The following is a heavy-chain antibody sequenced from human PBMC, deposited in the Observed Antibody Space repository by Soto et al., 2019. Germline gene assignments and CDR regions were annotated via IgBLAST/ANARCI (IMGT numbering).Heavy chain of an antibody. Sequence: GGSLRLSCATSGLTFSSYAMTWVRQAPGKGLEWVSAFSDSGVRTYYADSVKGRFTTSTDNSKTPPSRQMNSLTAEDTAVYSFASRAYSNFGSDFWGQGTLVTVYS. CDR1: GLTFSSYA. V-gene: IGHV3-23*01. CDR2: FSDSGVRT. J-gene: IGHJ4*02. D-gene: IGHD4-4*01. CDR3: ASRAYSNFGSDF.